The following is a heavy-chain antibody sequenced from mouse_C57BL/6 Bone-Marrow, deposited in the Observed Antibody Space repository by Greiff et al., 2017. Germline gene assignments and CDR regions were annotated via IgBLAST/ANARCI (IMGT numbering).Heavy chain of an antibody. Sequence: EVKLMESGPGLVKPSQSLSLTCSVTGYSITSGYYWNWIRQFPGNKLEWMGYISYDGSNNYNPSLKNRISITRDTSKNQFFLQLNSVTTEDTATYYGSREGGNPDYWGQGTTLTVSS. J-gene: IGHJ2*01. D-gene: IGHD1-1*02. CDR2: ISYDGSN. CDR1: GYSITSGYY. CDR3: SREGGNPDY. V-gene: IGHV3-6*01.